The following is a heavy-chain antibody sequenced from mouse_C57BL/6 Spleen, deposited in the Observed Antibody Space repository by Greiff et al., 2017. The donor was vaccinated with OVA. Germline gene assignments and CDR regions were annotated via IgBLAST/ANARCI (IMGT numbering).Heavy chain of an antibody. CDR1: GYTFTSYW. CDR3: AREGYGNLYYFDY. CDR2: IDPSDSET. V-gene: IGHV1-52*01. Sequence: VQLQQSGAELVRPGSSVKLSCKASGYTFTSYWMHWVKQRPIQGLEWIGNIDPSDSETHYNQKFKDKATLTVDKSSSTAYMQLSSLTSEDSAVYYCAREGYGNLYYFDYWGQGTTLTVSS. J-gene: IGHJ2*01. D-gene: IGHD2-1*01.